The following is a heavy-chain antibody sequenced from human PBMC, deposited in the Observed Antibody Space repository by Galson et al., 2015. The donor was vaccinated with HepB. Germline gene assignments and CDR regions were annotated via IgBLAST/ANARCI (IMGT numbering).Heavy chain of an antibody. V-gene: IGHV3-23*01. Sequence: SLRLSCAASGLTFSNVAMSWVRQAPGKGLEWVATIKTFDGTAHYADSVQGRFTISRDNSKNTLFLQMNNLRAEDTALYYCTKGRACSAGTCYFEYWGLGTLVTVSS. CDR1: GLTFSNVA. CDR2: IKTFDGTA. D-gene: IGHD2-15*01. J-gene: IGHJ4*02. CDR3: TKGRACSAGTCYFEY.